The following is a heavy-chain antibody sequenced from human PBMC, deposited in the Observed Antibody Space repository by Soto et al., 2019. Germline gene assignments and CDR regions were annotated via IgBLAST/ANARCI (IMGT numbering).Heavy chain of an antibody. V-gene: IGHV1-3*01. D-gene: IGHD1-26*01. CDR3: ARGAKSGNVFLSYFDY. CDR1: GYTFTNYA. CDR2: INAGNANT. Sequence: QVQLVQSGAEVKKPGASVKVSCKASGYTFTNYAMHWVRQAPGQRLEWMGWINAGNANTKYSQKFQDRVTITRDTSASTTYMALSCLGSDVTAEYYWARGAKSGNVFLSYFDYWGQGSLVTVSS. J-gene: IGHJ4*02.